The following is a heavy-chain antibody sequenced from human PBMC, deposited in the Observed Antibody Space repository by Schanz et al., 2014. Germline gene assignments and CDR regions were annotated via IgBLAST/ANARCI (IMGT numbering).Heavy chain of an antibody. CDR1: GFTFSNYS. CDR3: TTQQLGSHYLYGMDV. CDR2: IGGSGDST. D-gene: IGHD6-13*01. V-gene: IGHV3-23*01. Sequence: EVQLLESGGGLVQPGGSLRLSCAASGFTFSNYSMNWVRQAPGKGLEWVSGIGGSGDSTHYADSVKGRFTISRDNAKNSLFLQMNSLSAEDTAVYYCTTQQLGSHYLYGMDVWGQGTTVTVS. J-gene: IGHJ6*02.